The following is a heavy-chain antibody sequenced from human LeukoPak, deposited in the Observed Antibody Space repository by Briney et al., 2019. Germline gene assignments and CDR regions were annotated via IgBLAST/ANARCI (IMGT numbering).Heavy chain of an antibody. CDR2: IGSNSGFI. V-gene: IGHV3-21*01. Sequence: GRSLRLSCTASGFTFGDYAMNWIRQAPGKGLEWVSSIGSNSGFIYYADSVKGRFTISRDNAKSSLYLQMSSLRVEDTAVYYCARKLYDSGSSFTFDYWGQGILVAVSS. D-gene: IGHD3-22*01. CDR1: GFTFGDYA. CDR3: ARKLYDSGSSFTFDY. J-gene: IGHJ4*02.